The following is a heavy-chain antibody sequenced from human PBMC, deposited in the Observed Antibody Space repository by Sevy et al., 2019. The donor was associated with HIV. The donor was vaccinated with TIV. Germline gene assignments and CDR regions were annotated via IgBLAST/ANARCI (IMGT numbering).Heavy chain of an antibody. V-gene: IGHV6-1*01. Sequence: SQTLSLTCAISGDSVSSNSAAWNWIRQSPSRGLEWLGRTYYRSKWYNDYAVSVKSRITINPDTSNNQFSLQLNSVTPEETAVYYCARAGGGGYCSGGSCYSSYYYFYGMDVWGQGTMVTVSS. CDR2: TYYRSKWYN. CDR1: GDSVSSNSAA. D-gene: IGHD2-15*01. CDR3: ARAGGGGYCSGGSCYSSYYYFYGMDV. J-gene: IGHJ6*02.